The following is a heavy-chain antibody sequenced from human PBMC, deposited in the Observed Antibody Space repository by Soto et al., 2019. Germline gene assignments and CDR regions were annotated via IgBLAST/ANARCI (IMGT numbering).Heavy chain of an antibody. CDR1: GGSISSSSNH. Sequence: PSETLSLTCTVPGGSISSSSNHWGWIRQPPGKGLECIGNIYYSENAYYNPSLKSRVTISVDTSKNQFSLRLTSVTAADTAVYYCARHLDDYGDYFDYWGQGTLVTVSS. V-gene: IGHV4-39*01. D-gene: IGHD4-17*01. CDR3: ARHLDDYGDYFDY. J-gene: IGHJ4*02. CDR2: IYYSENA.